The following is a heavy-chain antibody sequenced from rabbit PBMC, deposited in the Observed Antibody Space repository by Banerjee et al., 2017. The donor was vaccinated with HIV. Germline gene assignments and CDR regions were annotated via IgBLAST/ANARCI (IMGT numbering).Heavy chain of an antibody. CDR2: IYTGTSGST. CDR1: GFSFSSTYY. V-gene: IGHV1S40*01. J-gene: IGHJ3*01. CDR3: ARDLTGVIGWNFDL. D-gene: IGHD1-1*01. Sequence: QSLEESGGDLVKPGASLTLTCTASGFSFSSTYYMCWVRQAPEKGLELIACIYTGTSGSTWYANWAKGRFTISKTSSTTVTLQMTSLTAADTATYFCARDLTGVIGWNFDLRGQGTLVTVS.